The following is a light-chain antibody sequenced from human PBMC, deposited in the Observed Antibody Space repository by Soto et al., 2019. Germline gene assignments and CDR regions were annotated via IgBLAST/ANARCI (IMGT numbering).Light chain of an antibody. CDR1: SSNIGANY. Sequence: QSVLTQPPSASGTPGQRVTISCSGGSSNIGANYVYWYQLLPGTAPKLLIYSTNQRPSGVPDRFSGSKSGTSASLAISGLRSEDEGEYYCAAXXXXLSGVFGGGTKLTVL. V-gene: IGLV1-47*02. J-gene: IGLJ3*02. CDR2: STN. CDR3: AAXXXXLSGV.